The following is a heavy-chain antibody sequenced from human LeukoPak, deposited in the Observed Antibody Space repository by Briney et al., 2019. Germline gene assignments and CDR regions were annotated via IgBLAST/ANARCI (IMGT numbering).Heavy chain of an antibody. D-gene: IGHD2-2*01. V-gene: IGHV3-30*09. J-gene: IGHJ5*02. Sequence: GGSLRLSCAASGFTFSSYAMHWVRQAPGKGLEWVAVISYDGSNKYYADSVKGRFAISRDNSKNTLYLQMNTLTVEDTAVYYCAKDRCSRTSCRNLFDPWGQGILVTVSS. CDR3: AKDRCSRTSCRNLFDP. CDR2: ISYDGSNK. CDR1: GFTFSSYA.